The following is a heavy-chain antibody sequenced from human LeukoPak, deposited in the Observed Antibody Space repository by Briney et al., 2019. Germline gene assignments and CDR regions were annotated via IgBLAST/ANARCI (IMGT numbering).Heavy chain of an antibody. J-gene: IGHJ4*02. CDR2: IDWDDDK. CDR1: GFSLSTSGMC. V-gene: IGHV2-70*11. Sequence: SGPALVKPTQTLTLTCTFSGFSLSTSGMCVSWIRQPPGKALEWLARIDWDDDKYYSTSLKTRLTISKDTSKNQVVLTMTNMDPVDTATYYCTHKYDYQDYFDYWGQGTLVTVSS. D-gene: IGHD3-10*01. CDR3: THKYDYQDYFDY.